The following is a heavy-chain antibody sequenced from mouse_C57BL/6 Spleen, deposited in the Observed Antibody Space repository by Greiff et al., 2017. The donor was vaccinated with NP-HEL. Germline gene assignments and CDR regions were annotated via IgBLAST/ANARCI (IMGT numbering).Heavy chain of an antibody. V-gene: IGHV5-9*01. CDR1: GFTFSSYT. J-gene: IGHJ4*01. Sequence: EVQLVESGGGLVKPGGSLKLSCAASGFTFSSYTMSWVRQTPENRLEWVATISGGGGNTYYPDSVKGRFTISRDNAKNTLYLQMSSLRSEDTALYYCARQGKLGYAMDYWGQGTSVTVSS. D-gene: IGHD4-1*01. CDR3: ARQGKLGYAMDY. CDR2: ISGGGGNT.